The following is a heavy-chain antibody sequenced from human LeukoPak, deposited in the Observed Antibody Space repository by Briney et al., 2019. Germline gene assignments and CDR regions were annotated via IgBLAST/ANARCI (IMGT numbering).Heavy chain of an antibody. V-gene: IGHV3-30*04. CDR2: VSFDGRNK. D-gene: IGHD1-26*01. J-gene: IGHJ4*02. Sequence: GGSLRLSCAASGFSLSSYAMHWVRQAPGKGLEWVSFVSFDGRNKNYADSVRGRFTISRDDSKNTLYLQMSSLRNEDTAVYFCARIVGHTRSEFWGQGTLVTVSS. CDR3: ARIVGHTRSEF. CDR1: GFSLSSYA.